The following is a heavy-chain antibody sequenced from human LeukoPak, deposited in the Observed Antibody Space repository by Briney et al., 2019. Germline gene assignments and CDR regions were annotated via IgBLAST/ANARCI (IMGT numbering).Heavy chain of an antibody. CDR2: INPSGGST. CDR1: GYTFTSYY. J-gene: IGHJ4*02. D-gene: IGHD2-8*01. Sequence: GASVKVSCKASGYTFTSYYMHWVRQAPGQGLEWMGIINPSGGSTSYAQKFQGRVTMTRDMSTSTVYMELSSLRSEDTAVYYCAGSLGYCTNSCYPKYWGQGTLVTVSS. V-gene: IGHV1-46*01. CDR3: AGSLGYCTNSCYPKY.